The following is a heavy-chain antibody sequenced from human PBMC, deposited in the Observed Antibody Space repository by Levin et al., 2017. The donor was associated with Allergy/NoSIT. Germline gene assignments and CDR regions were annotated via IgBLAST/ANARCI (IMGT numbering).Heavy chain of an antibody. CDR3: ARDYPLYEASLDY. CDR1: GYTFTGYY. CDR2: INPNSGGT. Sequence: GESLKISCKASGYTFTGYYMHWVRQAPGQGLEWMGWINPNSGGTNYAQKFQGRVTMTRDTSISTAYMELSRLRSDDTAVYYSARDYPLYEASLDYWGQGTLVTVSS. J-gene: IGHJ4*02. D-gene: IGHD5/OR15-5a*01. V-gene: IGHV1-2*02.